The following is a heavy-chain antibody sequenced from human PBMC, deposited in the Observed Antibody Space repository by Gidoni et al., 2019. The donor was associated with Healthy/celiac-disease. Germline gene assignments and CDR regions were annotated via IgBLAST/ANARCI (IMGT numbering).Heavy chain of an antibody. Sequence: QVQLVESGGGVVQPGRSLRLSCAASGFTFSSYGMPWVRQAPGKGLEWVAVISYDGSNKYYADSVKGRFTISRDNSKNTLYLQMNSLRAEDTAVYYCAKDGLLNTAMVTVEGLGYFDYWGQGTLVTVSS. V-gene: IGHV3-30*18. CDR3: AKDGLLNTAMVTVEGLGYFDY. J-gene: IGHJ4*02. D-gene: IGHD5-18*01. CDR1: GFTFSSYG. CDR2: ISYDGSNK.